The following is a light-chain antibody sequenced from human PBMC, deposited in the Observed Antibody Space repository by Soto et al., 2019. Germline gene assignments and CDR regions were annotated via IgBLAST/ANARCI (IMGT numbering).Light chain of an antibody. CDR1: QSLSRF. CDR3: QQRTNWLT. J-gene: IGKJ4*01. Sequence: EIVLTQSPATLSLSPGXRATLSCRASQSLSRFLAWYQQKPGQAPRLLIYDASNRATGVPARFSGSGSGTDFTLTISSLEPEDFAVYYCQQRTNWLTFGGGTKVDIK. V-gene: IGKV3-11*01. CDR2: DAS.